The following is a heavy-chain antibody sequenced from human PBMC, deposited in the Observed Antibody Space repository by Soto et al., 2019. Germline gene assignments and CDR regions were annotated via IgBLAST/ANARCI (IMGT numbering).Heavy chain of an antibody. CDR2: ISSSSSYI. J-gene: IGHJ4*02. Sequence: EVQLVESGGGLVKPGGSLRLSCAASGFTFSSYSMNWVRQAPGKGLEWVSSISSSSSYIYYADSVKGRFTISRDNAKNSLYLQMNGLRAEDTALYYCARDFCIGGSCHFQLWRYPDYWGQGTLVTVSS. CDR1: GFTFSSYS. V-gene: IGHV3-21*01. D-gene: IGHD2-15*01. CDR3: ARDFCIGGSCHFQLWRYPDY.